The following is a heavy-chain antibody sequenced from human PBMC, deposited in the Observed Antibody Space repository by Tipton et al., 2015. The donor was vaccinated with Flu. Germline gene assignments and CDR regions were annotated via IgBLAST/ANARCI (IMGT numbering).Heavy chain of an antibody. CDR2: ISGSGGST. D-gene: IGHD1-26*01. CDR1: GFTFSTYA. V-gene: IGHV3-23*01. Sequence: SLRLSCATSGFTFSTYAMTWVRQAPGKGLEWVSGISGSGGSTYYADSVKGRFTISRDNSKNTLYLQMNSLRAEDTAVYYCAKDRSGGYGAPLWNWGQGPLVPVSS. J-gene: IGHJ4*02. CDR3: AKDRSGGYGAPLWN.